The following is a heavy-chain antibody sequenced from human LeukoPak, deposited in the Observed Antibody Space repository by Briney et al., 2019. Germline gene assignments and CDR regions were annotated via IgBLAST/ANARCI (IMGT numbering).Heavy chain of an antibody. D-gene: IGHD3-3*01. CDR2: ISSSSSYI. Sequence: GGSLRLSCAASGFTFGSYSMNWVRQAPGKGLEWVSSISSSSSYIYYADSAKGRFTISRDNAKNSLYLQMNSLRAEDTAVYYCARVDDDFWSGQHYYYYGMDVWGQGTTVTVSS. J-gene: IGHJ6*02. CDR3: ARVDDDFWSGQHYYYYGMDV. V-gene: IGHV3-21*01. CDR1: GFTFGSYS.